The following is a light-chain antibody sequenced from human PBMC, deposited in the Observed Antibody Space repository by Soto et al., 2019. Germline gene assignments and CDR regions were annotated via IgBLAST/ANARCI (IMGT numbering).Light chain of an antibody. CDR1: QTVSSSK. CDR3: QQYGSSPRT. V-gene: IGKV3-20*01. CDR2: GAS. Sequence: EIVLTQSPGTLSLSPGERATLSCRASQTVSSSKLAWYQQKPGQAPKVLISGASSRATGVPDRFSGSGSGKDFILTIDRLEPEDFAVYYCQQYGSSPRTFGQGTKVEI. J-gene: IGKJ1*01.